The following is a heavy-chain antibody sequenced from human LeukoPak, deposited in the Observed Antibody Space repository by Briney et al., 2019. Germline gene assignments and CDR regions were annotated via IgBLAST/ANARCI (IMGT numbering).Heavy chain of an antibody. Sequence: GRSLRLSCAASGFTFNNYVMHWVRQAPGKGLEYVSAITSDGGSTYYANSVKGRFTVSRDNSKNTLSLQMGNLRAEDMAVYYCARARSNGDYDYWGQGTLVTVSS. D-gene: IGHD4-17*01. CDR2: ITSDGGST. CDR1: GFTFNNYV. CDR3: ARARSNGDYDY. V-gene: IGHV3-64*01. J-gene: IGHJ4*02.